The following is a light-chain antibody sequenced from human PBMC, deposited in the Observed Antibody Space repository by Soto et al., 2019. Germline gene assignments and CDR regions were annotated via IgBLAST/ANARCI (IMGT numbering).Light chain of an antibody. J-gene: IGKJ2*01. V-gene: IGKV1-12*01. CDR1: QGIRSW. Sequence: DIQMTQSPSSVSASVGDRVTITCRARQGIRSWLGWYQQKPGKAPKLLIYAASSLQSGVPSRFSGSGSGTDFTLTISSLQPEDFATYYCQQANSFPYTFGQGTKLEIK. CDR3: QQANSFPYT. CDR2: AAS.